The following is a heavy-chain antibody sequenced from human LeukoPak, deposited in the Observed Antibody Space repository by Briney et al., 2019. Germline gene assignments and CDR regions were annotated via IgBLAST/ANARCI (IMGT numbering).Heavy chain of an antibody. V-gene: IGHV3-7*01. D-gene: IGHD4-17*01. CDR2: IKQDGGEK. Sequence: PGGSLRLSCAASGFTFSSYWMSWVRQAPGKGLEWVANIKQDGGEKFYVDSVKGRFTISRDNAKNSLYLQMNSLRAEDTAVYYCARDSPDYGDYVNYYYYMDVWGKGTTVTVSS. CDR3: ARDSPDYGDYVNYYYYMDV. J-gene: IGHJ6*03. CDR1: GFTFSSYW.